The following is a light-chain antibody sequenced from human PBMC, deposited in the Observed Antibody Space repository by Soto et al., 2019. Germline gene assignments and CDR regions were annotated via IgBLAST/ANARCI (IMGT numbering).Light chain of an antibody. CDR3: QQYYSFYS. CDR1: QSISSK. CDR2: RAS. V-gene: IGKV3-15*01. J-gene: IGKJ2*03. Sequence: EIVMTQSPVTLSVSPGERATLSCRASQSISSKLAWYQQKPGHPPRLLMQRASNRATGIPGRFSGSGSGTEFPLTFSSLQLEALAVYYCQQYYSFYSFGQGTKLEIK.